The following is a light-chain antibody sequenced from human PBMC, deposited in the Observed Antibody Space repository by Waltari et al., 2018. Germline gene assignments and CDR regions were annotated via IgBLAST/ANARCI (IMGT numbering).Light chain of an antibody. CDR1: QSVSNNY. CDR2: GAS. Sequence: EIVLTQSPDTLSLSPGERATLYCRAGQSVSNNYLAWYQYKPGQAPRLLIYGASTRATGIPGRFTGSGSGTEFTLTITRLEAEDFAVYFCQQYGRSPRTFGQGTKLEIK. CDR3: QQYGRSPRT. J-gene: IGKJ2*01. V-gene: IGKV3-20*01.